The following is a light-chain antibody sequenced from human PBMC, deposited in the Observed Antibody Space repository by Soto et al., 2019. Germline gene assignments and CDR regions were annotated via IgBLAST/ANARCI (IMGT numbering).Light chain of an antibody. CDR3: QTWGTGIHVV. CDR1: SGHSSYA. J-gene: IGLJ2*01. V-gene: IGLV4-69*01. CDR2: LNSDGSH. Sequence: QPVLPQSPSASASLGASVKLTCTLSSGHSSYAIAWHQQQPEKGPRYLMKLNSDGSHSKGDGIPDRFSGSSSGAERYLTIASLQSEDEADYYCQTWGTGIHVVFGGGTKLTVL.